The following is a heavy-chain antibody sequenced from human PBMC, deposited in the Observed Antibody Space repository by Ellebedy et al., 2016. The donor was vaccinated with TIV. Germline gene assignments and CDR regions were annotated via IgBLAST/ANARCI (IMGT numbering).Heavy chain of an antibody. V-gene: IGHV3-7*01. CDR1: GFPFSSYW. J-gene: IGHJ1*01. D-gene: IGHD3-22*01. CDR2: IKQDGSEK. Sequence: GESLKISCGASGFPFSSYWMSWVRQTSGKGLEWVAHIKQDGSEKYYVYSVKGRFTISRDNAKNSLHLQMNRLRAEDTAVYYCARDPYWDRSGYYYSYFQHWGQGTLVTVSS. CDR3: ARDPYWDRSGYYYSYFQH.